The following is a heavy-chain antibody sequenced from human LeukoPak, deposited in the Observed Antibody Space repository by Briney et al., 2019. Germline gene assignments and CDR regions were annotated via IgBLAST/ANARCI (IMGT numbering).Heavy chain of an antibody. CDR1: GFTFTNYW. J-gene: IGHJ4*02. CDR2: IKQDGSEK. V-gene: IGHV3-7*04. D-gene: IGHD6-19*01. Sequence: PGVSLRLSCTASGFTFTNYWMNWIRQAPGKGLEWVANIKQDGSEKSYIDSVKGRFTISRDNAKNSLSLQMNNLRAEDTAVYYCARGDWGRGWNLLGFDYWGQGTLVTVSS. CDR3: ARGDWGRGWNLLGFDY.